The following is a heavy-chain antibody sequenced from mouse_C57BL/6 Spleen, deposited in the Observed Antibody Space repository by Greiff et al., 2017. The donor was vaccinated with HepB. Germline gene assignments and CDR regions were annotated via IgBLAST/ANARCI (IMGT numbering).Heavy chain of an antibody. J-gene: IGHJ1*03. V-gene: IGHV14-1*01. CDR2: IDPEDGDT. CDR1: GFNIKDYY. Sequence: EVQLQQSGAELVRPGASVKLSCTASGFNIKDYYMHWVKQRPEQGLEWIGRIDPEDGDTEYAPKFQGKATMTADTSSNTASQQRSRLTFEDPAVYCCTRWTMITTDGYLDVWGTGTTVTVSS. CDR3: TRWTMITTDGYLDV. D-gene: IGHD2-4*01.